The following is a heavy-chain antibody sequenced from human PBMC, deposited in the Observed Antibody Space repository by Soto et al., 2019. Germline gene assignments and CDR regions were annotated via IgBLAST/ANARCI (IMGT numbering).Heavy chain of an antibody. CDR2: IRGSGGRT. J-gene: IGHJ4*02. V-gene: IGHV3-23*01. CDR1: GFNFSNYD. Sequence: GGSLRLSCAASGFNFSNYDMIWVRQAPGKGLEWVSDIRGSGGRTYYADSVKGRFTISRDNSQNTLYLQMNSLRGDDTAVYFCAREAPAVGTNYFDQWGQGTLVTVSS. CDR3: AREAPAVGTNYFDQ. D-gene: IGHD2-2*01.